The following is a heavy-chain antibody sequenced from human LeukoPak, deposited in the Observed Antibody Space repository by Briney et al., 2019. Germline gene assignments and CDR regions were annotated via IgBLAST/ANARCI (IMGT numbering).Heavy chain of an antibody. J-gene: IGHJ4*02. CDR2: INTKTGNP. CDR1: GYTFTRYA. V-gene: IGHV7-4-1*02. CDR3: ARGGSSMALGFDY. D-gene: IGHD2/OR15-2a*01. Sequence: ASVKVSCKASGYTFTRYAMNWVRQSPGQGLEWMGWINTKTGNPAYAQGFTGRFVFSLDTSVNTAYLQISSLKPEDTAVYYCARGGSSMALGFDYWGQGTLVTVSS.